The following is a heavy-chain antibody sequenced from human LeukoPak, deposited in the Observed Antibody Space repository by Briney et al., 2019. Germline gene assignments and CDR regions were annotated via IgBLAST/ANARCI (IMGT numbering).Heavy chain of an antibody. CDR1: GGSITSSSYY. CDR2: IYTSGST. CDR3: ARGILRDYYDSSGFYHRGGVGY. V-gene: IGHV4-61*02. J-gene: IGHJ4*02. Sequence: SSETLSLTCTVSGGSITSSSYYWSWIRQPAGKGLEWIGRIYTSGSTNYNPSLKSRVTISVDTSKNQFSLKLSSVTAADTAVYFCARGILRDYYDSSGFYHRGGVGYWGQGTLVTVSS. D-gene: IGHD3-22*01.